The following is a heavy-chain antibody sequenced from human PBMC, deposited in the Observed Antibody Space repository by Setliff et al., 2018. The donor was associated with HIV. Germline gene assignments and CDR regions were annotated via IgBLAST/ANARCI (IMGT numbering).Heavy chain of an antibody. CDR3: TTDAGQYYDILTVLDY. CDR1: GFTFSNAW. V-gene: IGHV3-15*01. D-gene: IGHD3-9*01. J-gene: IGHJ4*02. Sequence: PGGSLRLSCAASGFTFSNAWMSWVRQAPGKGLEWVGRVKSKTDGGATDYAAPVKGRFTISRDDSKSIAYLQINSLKTEDTAVYYCTTDAGQYYDILTVLDYWGQGTLVTVSS. CDR2: VKSKTDGGAT.